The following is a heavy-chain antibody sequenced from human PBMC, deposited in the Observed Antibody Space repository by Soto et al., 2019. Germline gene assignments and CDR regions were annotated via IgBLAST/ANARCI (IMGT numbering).Heavy chain of an antibody. CDR3: AREAYCTNGVCSYWYFAL. CDR1: GYTFTSYY. J-gene: IGHJ2*01. Sequence: QVQLVQSGAEVKKPGASVKVSCKASGYTFTSYYMYWVRQAPGQGLEWMGIINPSGGSTSYAQKFQGRVTMTRDTSTSTVYMELSSLRSEDTAVYYCAREAYCTNGVCSYWYFALWGRGTLVTVSS. V-gene: IGHV1-46*01. D-gene: IGHD2-8*01. CDR2: INPSGGST.